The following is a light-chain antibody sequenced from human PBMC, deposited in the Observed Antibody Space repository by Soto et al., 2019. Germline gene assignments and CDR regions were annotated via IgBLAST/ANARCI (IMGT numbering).Light chain of an antibody. CDR2: DAS. J-gene: IGKJ5*01. CDR3: QQYNNWPPN. CDR1: QSVTRY. Sequence: EIVLTQSPATLSLSPGERATLSCRASQSVTRYLAWYQQRPGQTPRLLIYDASNRATGIPARFSGSGSGTEFTLTVSSLQSEDIAVYFCQQYNNWPPNFGQGTRLEIK. V-gene: IGKV3-15*01.